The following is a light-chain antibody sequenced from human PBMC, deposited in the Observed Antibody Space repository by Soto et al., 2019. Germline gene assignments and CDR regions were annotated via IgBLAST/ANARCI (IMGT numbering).Light chain of an antibody. Sequence: VMTQSPDSLAVSPGERATITCKSSQSVFYSSKSKNSVAWYQQKPGQPPKLLIYWASSRETGVPDRFSGSWSGTDFTRTISSLQAEDVAVYYCHQYYNIPGTFGQGTKVEVK. V-gene: IGKV4-1*01. CDR2: WAS. J-gene: IGKJ1*01. CDR3: HQYYNIPGT. CDR1: QSVFYSSKSKNS.